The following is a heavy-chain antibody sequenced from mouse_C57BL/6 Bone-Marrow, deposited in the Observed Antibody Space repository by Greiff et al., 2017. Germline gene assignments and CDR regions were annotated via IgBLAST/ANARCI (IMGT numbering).Heavy chain of an antibody. J-gene: IGHJ2*01. CDR3: ARSRTVVAGGDFDY. CDR1: GYTFTGYW. Sequence: VQLQQSGAELMKPGASVKLSCKATGYTFTGYWIEWVKQRPGHGLEWIGEILPGSGSTNYNEKFKGKATFTADTSSNTAYMQLSSVTTEDSAIYSCARSRTVVAGGDFDYWGQGTTVTVSS. V-gene: IGHV1-9*01. CDR2: ILPGSGST. D-gene: IGHD1-1*01.